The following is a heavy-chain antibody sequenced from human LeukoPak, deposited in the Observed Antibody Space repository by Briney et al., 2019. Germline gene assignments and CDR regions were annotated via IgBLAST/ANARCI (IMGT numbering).Heavy chain of an antibody. V-gene: IGHV1-69*06. CDR1: GYTFTSYA. CDR2: IIPIFGTA. J-gene: IGHJ3*02. Sequence: GASVKVSCKASGYTFTSYAMNWVRQAPGQGLEWMGGIIPIFGTANYAQKFQGRVTITADKSTSTAYMELSSLRSEDTAVYYCARVDPASGYDLLGAFDIWGQGTMVTVSS. D-gene: IGHD5-12*01. CDR3: ARVDPASGYDLLGAFDI.